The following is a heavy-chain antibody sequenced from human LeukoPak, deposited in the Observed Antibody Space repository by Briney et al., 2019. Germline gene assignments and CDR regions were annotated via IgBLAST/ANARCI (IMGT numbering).Heavy chain of an antibody. CDR2: IYSGGTT. J-gene: IGHJ4*02. V-gene: IGHV3-66*01. D-gene: IGHD3-22*01. Sequence: GGSLRLSCAASGFTVSTNYLSWVRQAPGKGLEWVSVIYSGGTTHYADSVKGRFTISRDNSKNTLYLQMNSLRVEDTAVYYCARTYYYESSGPDWGQGTLGTVSS. CDR3: ARTYYYESSGPD. CDR1: GFTVSTNY.